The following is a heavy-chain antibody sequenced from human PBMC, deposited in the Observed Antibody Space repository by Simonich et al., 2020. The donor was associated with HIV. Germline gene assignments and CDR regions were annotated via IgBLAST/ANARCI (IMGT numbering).Heavy chain of an antibody. CDR2: ISSSSSYI. CDR1: GFTFSSYI. D-gene: IGHD2-2*01. CDR3: ARDGRKGSSTSCSDY. J-gene: IGHJ4*02. V-gene: IGHV3-21*01. Sequence: EVQLVESGGGLVKPGGSLRLSCAASGFTFSSYIMNWVRQAPVKGLEWVSSISSSSSYIYYADSVKGRVTISRDNAKNSRYLQMNSLRAEDTAVYYCARDGRKGSSTSCSDYWGQGTLVTVSS.